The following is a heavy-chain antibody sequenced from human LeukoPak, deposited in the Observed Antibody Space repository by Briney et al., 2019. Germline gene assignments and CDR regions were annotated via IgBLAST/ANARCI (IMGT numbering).Heavy chain of an antibody. CDR3: ASKGNHGDYVSMAYYYYYMDV. J-gene: IGHJ6*03. CDR2: IIPIFGTA. CDR1: GGTFSSYA. Sequence: ASVKVSCKASGGTFSSYAISWVRQAPGQGLEWMGGIIPIFGTANYAQKFQGRVTITADESTSTAYMELSSLRSEDTAVYYCASKGNHGDYVSMAYYYYYMDVWGKGTTVTISS. V-gene: IGHV1-69*13. D-gene: IGHD4-17*01.